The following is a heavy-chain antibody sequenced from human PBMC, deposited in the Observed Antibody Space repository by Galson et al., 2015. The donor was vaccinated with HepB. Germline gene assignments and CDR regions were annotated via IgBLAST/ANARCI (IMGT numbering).Heavy chain of an antibody. CDR2: IYYSGST. V-gene: IGHV4-39*01. CDR3: AARILRYCTNGVCYTGGNWFDP. J-gene: IGHJ5*02. CDR1: GGSISSSSYY. Sequence: ETLSLPCTVSGGSISSSSYYWGWIRQPPGKGLEWIGSIYYSGSTYHNPSLKSRVTISVDTSKNQFSLKLSSVTAADTAVYYCAARILRYCTNGVCYTGGNWFDPWGQGTLVTVSS. D-gene: IGHD2-8*01.